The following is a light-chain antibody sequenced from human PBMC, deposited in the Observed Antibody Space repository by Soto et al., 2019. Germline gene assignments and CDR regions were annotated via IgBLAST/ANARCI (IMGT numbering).Light chain of an antibody. J-gene: IGKJ4*01. CDR1: QDIAIY. V-gene: IGKV1-9*01. CDR2: AAS. Sequence: IQLTQSPSSLSASVGDRVTITCRASQDIAIYLAWYRQKPGEGPKLLICAASTLYGGVESRFRGCGYGTDFALAITSLQAEGFGTYYCHHLRIYPSTVGGGTKVEIK. CDR3: HHLRIYPST.